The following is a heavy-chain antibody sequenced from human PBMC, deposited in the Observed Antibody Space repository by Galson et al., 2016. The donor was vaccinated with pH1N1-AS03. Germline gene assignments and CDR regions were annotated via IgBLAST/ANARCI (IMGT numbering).Heavy chain of an antibody. J-gene: IGHJ4*02. CDR1: GFTFSSYT. V-gene: IGHV3-33*01. Sequence: SLRLSCAASGFTFSSYTMHWVRQAPGKGLEWVAFMYDGTCQNYADSVKGRFTISRDNSKSTLYLQMDSLRADDTAVYYCARDRDWKLYDYWGQGTLVTVSS. D-gene: IGHD2-2*03. CDR2: MYDGTCQ. CDR3: ARDRDWKLYDY.